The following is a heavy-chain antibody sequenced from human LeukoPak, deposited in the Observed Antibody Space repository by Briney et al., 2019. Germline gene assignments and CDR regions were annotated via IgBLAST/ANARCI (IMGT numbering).Heavy chain of an antibody. Sequence: ASVKVSCKASGYTFTSYGISWVRQAPGQGLEWMGWISAYNGNTNYAQKLQGRVTMTTDTSTSTAYMEVRSLRSDDTAVYYCARVFDYDILTGYYRDYWGQGTLVTVSS. CDR3: ARVFDYDILTGYYRDY. J-gene: IGHJ4*02. CDR2: ISAYNGNT. V-gene: IGHV1-18*01. D-gene: IGHD3-9*01. CDR1: GYTFTSYG.